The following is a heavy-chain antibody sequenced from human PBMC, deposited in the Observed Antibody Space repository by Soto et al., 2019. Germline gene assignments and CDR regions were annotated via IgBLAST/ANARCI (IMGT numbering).Heavy chain of an antibody. CDR2: INTGNGNT. CDR3: ARGYRPYYYGSGPGGY. CDR1: GYTFTSYA. V-gene: IGHV1-3*04. D-gene: IGHD3-10*01. Sequence: ASVKVSCKASGYTFTSYAIHLVRQAPGQRLEWMGWINTGNGNTKYSQKFQGRVTITRDTSASTAYMELSSLRSEDTAVYYCARGYRPYYYGSGPGGYWGQGTLVTVS. J-gene: IGHJ4*02.